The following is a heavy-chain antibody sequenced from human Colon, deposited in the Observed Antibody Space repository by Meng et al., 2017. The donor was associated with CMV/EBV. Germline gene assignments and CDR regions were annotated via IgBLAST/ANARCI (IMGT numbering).Heavy chain of an antibody. V-gene: IGHV3-30*04. D-gene: IGHD1-26*01. CDR3: AKDRVGGGATAFDS. CDR2: ISSDGGRK. CDR1: VFFSISSP. J-gene: IGHJ4*02. Sequence: SVFFSISSPLPSLRQGPGKGLEWGATISSDGGRKYYADPVKGRVNLSRDNPRNTLYLHISRLIPDDTAFYSCAKDRVGGGATAFDSWGQRTLVTVSS.